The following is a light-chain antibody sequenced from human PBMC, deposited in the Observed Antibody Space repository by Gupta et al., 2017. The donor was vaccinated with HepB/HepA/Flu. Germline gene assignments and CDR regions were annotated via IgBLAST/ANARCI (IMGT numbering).Light chain of an antibody. CDR3: ATVDDSRSGWV. J-gene: IGLJ3*02. CDR2: RNT. CDR1: TSNVGGNY. V-gene: IGLV1-47*01. Sequence: QSVLTPPPSASGTPGQMVTSSCSGSTSNVGGNYVFWYQQLPGKAPKLLIYRNTQRPSGVPDRFSGSKSGTSASLAISGLRADDEAAYYCATVDDSRSGWVFGGGTRLTVL.